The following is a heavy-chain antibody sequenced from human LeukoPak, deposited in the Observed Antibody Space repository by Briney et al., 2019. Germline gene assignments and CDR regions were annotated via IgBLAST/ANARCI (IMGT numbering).Heavy chain of an antibody. D-gene: IGHD4-11*01. CDR2: ISWDSGNS. CDR1: GFTFKDYA. Sequence: GGSLRLSCAASGFTFKDYAMHWVRQAPGKGLEWVALISWDSGNSYYADSVKGRFTISRDNSKNTLYLQMNSLRAEDTAVYYCAKSASVTTRGYFDYWGQGTLVTVSS. J-gene: IGHJ4*02. CDR3: AKSASVTTRGYFDY. V-gene: IGHV3-23*01.